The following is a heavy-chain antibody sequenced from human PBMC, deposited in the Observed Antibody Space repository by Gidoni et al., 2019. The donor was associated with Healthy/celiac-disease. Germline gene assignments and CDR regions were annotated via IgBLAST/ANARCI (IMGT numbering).Heavy chain of an antibody. CDR2: SSGSGCST. Sequence: EVQLLESGGGLVQPGGPLRLSCAAAGFTFSSYAMSVVRQAPGTGLECGSASSGSGCSTYYADSVKGRFTIFRDNSKNTLYLQMNSLRAEDTVVYYCAKDPAVRFGELPDYWGQGTLVTVSS. CDR3: AKDPAVRFGELPDY. V-gene: IGHV3-23*01. CDR1: GFTFSSYA. J-gene: IGHJ4*02. D-gene: IGHD3-10*01.